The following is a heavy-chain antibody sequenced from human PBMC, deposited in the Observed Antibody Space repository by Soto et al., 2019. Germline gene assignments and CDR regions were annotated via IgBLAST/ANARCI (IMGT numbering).Heavy chain of an antibody. D-gene: IGHD3-3*01. Sequence: GGSLRLSCAASGFTFSSYAMSWVRQAPGKGLEWVSAISGSGGSTYYADPVKGRFTISRDNSKNTLYLQMNSLRAEDTAVYYCAKAKPSYFGVVKSMDVWGQGTTVTVSS. V-gene: IGHV3-23*01. J-gene: IGHJ6*02. CDR1: GFTFSSYA. CDR3: AKAKPSYFGVVKSMDV. CDR2: ISGSGGST.